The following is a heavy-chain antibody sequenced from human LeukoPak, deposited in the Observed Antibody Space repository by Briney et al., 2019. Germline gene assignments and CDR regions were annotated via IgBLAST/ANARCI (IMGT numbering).Heavy chain of an antibody. Sequence: SETLSLTCTVSGGSVSSDSYYWSWIRQPPGKGLECIGYIYYNGNTNYSPSLKSRVAISIDTSKNQFSLKLNSVTAEDTAVYYCAREFGPYGDYPDAFDIWGQGTMVTVSS. CDR1: GGSVSSDSYY. D-gene: IGHD4-17*01. CDR2: IYYNGNT. CDR3: AREFGPYGDYPDAFDI. J-gene: IGHJ3*02. V-gene: IGHV4-61*01.